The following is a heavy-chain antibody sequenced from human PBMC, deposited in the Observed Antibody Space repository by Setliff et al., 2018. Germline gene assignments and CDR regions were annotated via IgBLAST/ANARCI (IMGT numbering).Heavy chain of an antibody. J-gene: IGHJ6*03. CDR2: FIPIFGTA. CDR3: AALRVFTNSPTSYYYYMDG. V-gene: IGHV1-69*13. Sequence: SVKVSCKASGGTFNNYALNWVRQAPGQGLEWMGGFIPIFGTANYAQKFQGRVTVIADASTTTTYMELSSLRSEDTAVYYCAALRVFTNSPTSYYYYMDGWGEGTTVTVSS. CDR1: GGTFNNYA. D-gene: IGHD2-8*01.